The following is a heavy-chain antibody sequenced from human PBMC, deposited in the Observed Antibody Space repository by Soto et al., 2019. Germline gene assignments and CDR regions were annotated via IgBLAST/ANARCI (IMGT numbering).Heavy chain of an antibody. J-gene: IGHJ3*02. V-gene: IGHV4-31*03. CDR2: IYYSGST. D-gene: IGHD6-19*01. CDR1: GGSISSGGYY. Sequence: QVQLQESGPGLVKPSQTLSLTCTVSGGSISSGGYYWSWIRQHPGKGLEWIGYIYYSGSTYYNPSLKSRVTISVDTSKNQFSLKLSSVTAADTAVYYCARSVAVAGISNIGAFDIWGQGTMVTVSS. CDR3: ARSVAVAGISNIGAFDI.